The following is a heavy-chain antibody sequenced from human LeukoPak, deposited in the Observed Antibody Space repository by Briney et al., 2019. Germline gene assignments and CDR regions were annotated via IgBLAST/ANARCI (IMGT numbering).Heavy chain of an antibody. Sequence: PGGSLRLSCATSGFTFSSYSMNWVRQAAGKGLEWVSSISSSSSYIYYADSVKGRFTISRDNAKNSLYLQMNSLRAEDTAVYYCARDWGEGIAAHHDYWGQGTLVTVSS. V-gene: IGHV3-21*01. CDR1: GFTFSSYS. CDR3: ARDWGEGIAAHHDY. J-gene: IGHJ4*02. D-gene: IGHD6-13*01. CDR2: ISSSSSYI.